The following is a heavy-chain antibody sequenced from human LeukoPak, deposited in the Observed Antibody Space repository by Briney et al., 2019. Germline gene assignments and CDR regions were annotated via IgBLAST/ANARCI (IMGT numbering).Heavy chain of an antibody. CDR2: ICYDATKT. J-gene: IGHJ4*02. V-gene: IGHV3-33*01. Sequence: VICYDATKTLYTASVQCPFTISRANSNYTLYLQMNSLRAEDTAVYYCARAWIYRAFDYWGPGTLVTVSS. D-gene: IGHD1-26*01. CDR3: ARAWIYRAFDY.